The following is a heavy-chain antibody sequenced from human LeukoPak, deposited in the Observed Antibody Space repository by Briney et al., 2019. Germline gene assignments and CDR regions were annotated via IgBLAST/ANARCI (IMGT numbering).Heavy chain of an antibody. D-gene: IGHD6-19*01. V-gene: IGHV3-23*01. CDR1: GFTFSSYA. J-gene: IGHJ5*02. CDR3: AAAGIAVAGTKVDWFDP. CDR2: ISGSGGST. Sequence: PGGSLRLSCAASGFTFSSYAMSWVRQAPGKGLEWVSAISGSGGSTYYADSVKGRFTISRDNAKNSLYLQMNSLRAEDTAVYYCAAAGIAVAGTKVDWFDPWGQGTLVTVSS.